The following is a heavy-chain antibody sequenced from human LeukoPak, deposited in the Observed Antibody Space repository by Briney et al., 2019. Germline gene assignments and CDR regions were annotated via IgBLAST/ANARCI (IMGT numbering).Heavy chain of an antibody. Sequence: ASVEVSCXASGYTFTSYDINWVRQATGQGLEWMGWMNPNSGNTGYAQKFQGRVTITRNTSISTAYMELSSLRSEDTAVYYCARGARAPRAAAGRPCWFDPWGQGTLVTVSS. CDR2: MNPNSGNT. CDR1: GYTFTSYD. D-gene: IGHD6-13*01. V-gene: IGHV1-8*03. J-gene: IGHJ5*02. CDR3: ARGARAPRAAAGRPCWFDP.